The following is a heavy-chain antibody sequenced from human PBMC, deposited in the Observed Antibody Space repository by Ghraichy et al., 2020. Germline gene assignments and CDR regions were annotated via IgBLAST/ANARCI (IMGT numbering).Heavy chain of an antibody. CDR3: ATEDLKA. J-gene: IGHJ5*02. D-gene: IGHD3/OR15-3a*01. CDR2: IKSIIQGGTR. CDR1: GLDFKNAW. Sequence: LSLTCAASGLDFKNAWMSWVRQVPGKGLEWVGRIKSIIQGGTRDYAAPVKDRFSISRDDSKTTVYLQMNSLRIGDTAIYFCATEDLKAWGLGTLVTVSS. V-gene: IGHV3-15*01.